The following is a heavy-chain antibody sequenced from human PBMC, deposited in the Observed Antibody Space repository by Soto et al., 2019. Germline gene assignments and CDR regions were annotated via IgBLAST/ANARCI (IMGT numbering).Heavy chain of an antibody. D-gene: IGHD2-15*01. V-gene: IGHV3-23*01. CDR2: ISGSGGST. CDR1: GFTFSSYA. CDR3: AKDRDCSGGSCSYYFDY. Sequence: GGSLRLSCAASGFTFSSYAMSWVRQAPGKGLEWVSAISGSGGSTYYADSVKGRFTISRDNSKNTLYLQMNSLRAEDTAVYYCAKDRDCSGGSCSYYFDYWGQGTLVTVSS. J-gene: IGHJ4*02.